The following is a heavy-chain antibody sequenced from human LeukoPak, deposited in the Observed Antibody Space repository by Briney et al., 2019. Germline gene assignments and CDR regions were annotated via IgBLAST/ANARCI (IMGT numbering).Heavy chain of an antibody. CDR1: GGSISSYY. Sequence: TSETLSLTCTVSGGSISSYYWSWIRQPPGKGLEWIGYIYYSGSTNYNPSLKSRVTISVDTSKNQFSLRLSSVTAADTAVYYCARVPGIAAAGTDRIDYWGQGTLVTVSS. V-gene: IGHV4-59*12. D-gene: IGHD6-13*01. CDR3: ARVPGIAAAGTDRIDY. J-gene: IGHJ4*02. CDR2: IYYSGST.